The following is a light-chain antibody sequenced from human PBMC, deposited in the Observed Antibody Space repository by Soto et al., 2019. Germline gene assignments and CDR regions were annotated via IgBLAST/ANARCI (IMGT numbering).Light chain of an antibody. CDR2: VAS. Sequence: EIVLTQSPGPLSLSPGERATLSCRASQSVSSSSLAWYQQRPGQAPRLLIYVASSRATGIPDRFSGSGSGTDFTLTISRLEPEDFAVYYCQQYGSSPVTFGQGTKVEIK. V-gene: IGKV3-20*01. CDR3: QQYGSSPVT. CDR1: QSVSSSS. J-gene: IGKJ1*01.